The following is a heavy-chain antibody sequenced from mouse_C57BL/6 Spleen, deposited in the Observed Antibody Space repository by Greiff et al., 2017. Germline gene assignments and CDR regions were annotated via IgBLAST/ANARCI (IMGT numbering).Heavy chain of an antibody. J-gene: IGHJ2*01. CDR2: IYPADSYT. D-gene: IGHD4-1*01. CDR3: ARGPNWFYFDY. V-gene: IGHV1-69*01. CDR1: GYTFTSYG. Sequence: QVQLQQPGAELVMPGASVKLSCKASGYTFTSYGMHWVKQRPGQGLEWIGEIYPADSYTKYNQKLTGKSTLTVDNSSSTAFMQISSLPSEDSAVYYCARGPNWFYFDYWGQGTTLTVSS.